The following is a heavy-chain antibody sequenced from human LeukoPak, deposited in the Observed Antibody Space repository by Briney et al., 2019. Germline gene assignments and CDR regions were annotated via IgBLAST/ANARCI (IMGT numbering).Heavy chain of an antibody. CDR3: GGGRVASKPPFAD. V-gene: IGHV3-21*01. Sequence: GGSLRLSCAASGFTFSSYNMNWVRQAPGKGLEWVSSISSSSSYIYYADSVRGRFTISRDNAKNSLYLQMNSLRAEDTAVYYWGGGRVASKPPFADWAQGPRATVSS. J-gene: IGHJ4*02. D-gene: IGHD3-16*01. CDR1: GFTFSSYN. CDR2: ISSSSSYI.